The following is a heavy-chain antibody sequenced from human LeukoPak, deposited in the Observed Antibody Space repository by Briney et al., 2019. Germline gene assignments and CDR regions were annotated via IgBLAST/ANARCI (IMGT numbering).Heavy chain of an antibody. CDR3: ARKEGTH. CDR1: GGSVSSGSYY. CDR2: IYYSGDT. D-gene: IGHD1-1*01. V-gene: IGHV4-61*01. J-gene: IGHJ4*02. Sequence: PSETLSLTCTVSGGSVSSGSYYWSWIRQPPGKGLEWIGYIYYSGDTNYSPSLKGRVTMSIDTSKSQFSLRLSSVTAADTAVYYCARKEGTHWGQGTLVTVSS.